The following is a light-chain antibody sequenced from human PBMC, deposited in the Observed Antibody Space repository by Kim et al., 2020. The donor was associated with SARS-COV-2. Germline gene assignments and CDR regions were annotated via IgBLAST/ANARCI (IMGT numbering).Light chain of an antibody. Sequence: QAVVTQSPSASGTPGQRVTISCSGSSSNIGISFVYWYQQLPGTAPKLLIYRNNQRPSGVPDRFSGSKSDTSASLAISGLRSEDEADYFCAAWDDSLSVVVFGGGTQLTVL. V-gene: IGLV1-47*01. CDR1: SSNIGISF. CDR2: RNN. CDR3: AAWDDSLSVVV. J-gene: IGLJ2*01.